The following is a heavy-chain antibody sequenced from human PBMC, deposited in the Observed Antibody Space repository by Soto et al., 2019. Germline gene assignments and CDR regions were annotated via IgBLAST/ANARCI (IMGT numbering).Heavy chain of an antibody. CDR3: ARAIGREGYLDY. CDR2: IYDSWST. V-gene: IGHV4-31*03. D-gene: IGHD1-26*01. CDR1: GGSISVGGYY. Sequence: QVQLQESGPGLVKPSQTLSLTCTVSGGSISVGGYYWTWIRQHPGKGLEWIGYIYDSWSTYYKPALESRVTISVDMSRNQFSLKLGSVTAADTAVYYCARAIGREGYLDYWGQGTLGTVSS. J-gene: IGHJ4*02.